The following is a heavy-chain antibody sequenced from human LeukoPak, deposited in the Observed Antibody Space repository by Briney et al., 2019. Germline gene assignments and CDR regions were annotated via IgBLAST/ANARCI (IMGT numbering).Heavy chain of an antibody. CDR3: ARIKRDYYYYYYTDV. Sequence: GESLKISCKGSGYSFTSYWIGWVRQMPGKGLEGMGIIYPGDSDTRYSPSFQGQVTISADKSISTAYLQWSSLKASDTAMYYCARIKRDYYYYYYTDVWGKGTTVTVSS. J-gene: IGHJ6*03. V-gene: IGHV5-51*01. CDR1: GYSFTSYW. CDR2: IYPGDSDT.